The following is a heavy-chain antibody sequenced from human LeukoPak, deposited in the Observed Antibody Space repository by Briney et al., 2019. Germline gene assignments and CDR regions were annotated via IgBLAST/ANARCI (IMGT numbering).Heavy chain of an antibody. D-gene: IGHD5-12*01. CDR2: IRSKANSYAT. J-gene: IGHJ6*03. CDR3: AKGAYSGYDFWGRIGYYYYYMDV. Sequence: GGSLRLSCAASGFTFSGSTMHWVRQASGKGLEWVGRIRSKANSYATAYAASVEGRFTISRDDSKNTAYLQMNSLKAEDTAVYYCAKGAYSGYDFWGRIGYYYYYMDVWGKGTTVTISS. V-gene: IGHV3-73*01. CDR1: GFTFSGST.